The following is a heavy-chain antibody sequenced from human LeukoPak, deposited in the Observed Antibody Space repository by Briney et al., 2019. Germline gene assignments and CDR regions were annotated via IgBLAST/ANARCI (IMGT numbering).Heavy chain of an antibody. CDR3: ARGPAKRLDY. V-gene: IGHV4-59*01. J-gene: IGHJ4*02. Sequence: PSETLSLTCTVSGGYISSYYWSWIRQPPGKGLEWIGYIYYSGSTNYNPSLKSRVTISVDTSKNQFSLKLSSVTAADTAVYYCARGPAKRLDYWGQGTLVTVSS. CDR2: IYYSGST. CDR1: GGYISSYY.